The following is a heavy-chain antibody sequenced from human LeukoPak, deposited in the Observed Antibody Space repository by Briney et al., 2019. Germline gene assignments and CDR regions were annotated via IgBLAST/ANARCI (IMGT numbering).Heavy chain of an antibody. V-gene: IGHV3-30*01. CDR1: GFTFSSYA. CDR3: ARSVGRVAATAGWVDY. D-gene: IGHD2-15*01. Sequence: PGRSLRLSCAASGFTFSSYAMHWVRQAPGKGLEWVAVISYDGSNKYYADSVKGRFTISRDNSKNTLYLQRNSLRAEDTAVYYCARSVGRVAATAGWVDYWGQGTLVTVSS. J-gene: IGHJ4*02. CDR2: ISYDGSNK.